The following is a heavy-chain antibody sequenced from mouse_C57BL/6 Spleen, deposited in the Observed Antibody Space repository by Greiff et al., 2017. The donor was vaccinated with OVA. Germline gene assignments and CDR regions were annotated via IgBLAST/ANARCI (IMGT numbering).Heavy chain of an antibody. CDR2: IDPSDSYT. D-gene: IGHD3-2*02. CDR1: GYTFTSYW. CDR3: ARQLRLPFFDY. Sequence: VQLQQPGAELVRPGTSVKLSCKASGYTFTSYWMHWVKQRPGQGLEWIGVIDPSDSYTNYNQKFKGKATLTVDTSSSTAYMQLSSLTSEDSAVYYCARQLRLPFFDYWGQGTTLTVSS. J-gene: IGHJ2*01. V-gene: IGHV1-59*01.